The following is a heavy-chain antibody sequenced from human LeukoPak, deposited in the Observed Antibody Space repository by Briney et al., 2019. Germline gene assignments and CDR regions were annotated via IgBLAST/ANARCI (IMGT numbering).Heavy chain of an antibody. D-gene: IGHD5-18*01. CDR2: INPSGGST. V-gene: IGHV1-46*01. Sequence: EASVKVSCKASGHTFTSYYMHWVRQAPGQGLEWMGIINPSGGSTSYAQKFQGRVTMTRDTSTSTVYMELSSLRSEDTAVYYCARDTLIRGYSYGRKFDYWGQGTLVTVSS. J-gene: IGHJ4*02. CDR3: ARDTLIRGYSYGRKFDY. CDR1: GHTFTSYY.